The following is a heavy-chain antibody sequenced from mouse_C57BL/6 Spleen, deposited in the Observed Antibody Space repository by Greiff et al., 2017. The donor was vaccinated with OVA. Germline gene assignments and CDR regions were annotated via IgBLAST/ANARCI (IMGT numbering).Heavy chain of an antibody. CDR2: ISSGSSTI. D-gene: IGHD2-5*01. V-gene: IGHV5-17*01. Sequence: EVKVVESGGGLVKPGGSLKLSCAASGFTFSDYGMHWVRQAPEKGLEWVAYISSGSSTIYYADTVKGRFTISRDNAKNTLFLQMTSLRSEDTAMYYCARPRYSNYVGYFDYWGQGTTLTVSS. CDR3: ARPRYSNYVGYFDY. J-gene: IGHJ2*01. CDR1: GFTFSDYG.